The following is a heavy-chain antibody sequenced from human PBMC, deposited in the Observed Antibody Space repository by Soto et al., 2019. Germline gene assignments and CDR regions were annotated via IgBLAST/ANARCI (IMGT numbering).Heavy chain of an antibody. V-gene: IGHV1-69*01. CDR2: IIPIFGTA. J-gene: IGHJ6*02. Sequence: QVQLVQSGAEVKKPGSSVKVSCKASGGTFSSYAISWVRQAPGQGLEWMGGIIPIFGTANYAQKFQGRVTITADESTSTAYMELSSLRSEDTAVYYGAREVGAEVVAAPTDSYYGMDVWGQGTTVTVSS. CDR3: AREVGAEVVAAPTDSYYGMDV. CDR1: GGTFSSYA. D-gene: IGHD2-15*01.